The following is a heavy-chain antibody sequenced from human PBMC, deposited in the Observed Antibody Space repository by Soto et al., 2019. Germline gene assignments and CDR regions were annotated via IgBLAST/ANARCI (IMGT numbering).Heavy chain of an antibody. CDR3: SGMPYTRGLMFDP. J-gene: IGHJ5*02. CDR1: GYSYSISTSS. CDR2: IYQSGVT. V-gene: IGHV4-30-2*01. Sequence: SDTLSLTCHMSGYSYSISTSSWISIRQPPGKALQWIGFIYQSGVTSYNPSLASRVSISLDRSNNQCSLKLKSVTAADTAVYCWSGMPYTRGLMFDPRGPGTPVTVS. D-gene: IGHD2-2*01.